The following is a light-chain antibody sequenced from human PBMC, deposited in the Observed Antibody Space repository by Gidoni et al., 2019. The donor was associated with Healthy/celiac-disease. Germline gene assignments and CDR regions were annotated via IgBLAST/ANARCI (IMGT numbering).Light chain of an antibody. V-gene: IGKV3-15*01. Sequence: EIVMTQSPATLSVSPGERATLSCRASQSVSSNLAWYQQKPGQAPRLLIYGASTRATGIPARFSGSGSGTEFTLTISSLQSEDLAVYYCQQYNNWPYSFXQXTKLEIK. CDR2: GAS. J-gene: IGKJ2*03. CDR3: QQYNNWPYS. CDR1: QSVSSN.